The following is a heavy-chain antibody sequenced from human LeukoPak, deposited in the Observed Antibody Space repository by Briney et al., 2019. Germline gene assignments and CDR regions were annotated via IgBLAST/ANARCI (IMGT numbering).Heavy chain of an antibody. V-gene: IGHV3-33*03. D-gene: IGHD6-19*01. J-gene: IGHJ4*02. CDR2: LWSDGSNK. Sequence: GGSLRLSCTASGFSFSSYGMHWVRQAPGKGLEGVAVLWSDGSNKYYTESVKGRFTISRDNSKNTLYLQMNSLRAEDTAVYYCAKGPYGSGWYYFDYWGQGTLVTVSS. CDR1: GFSFSSYG. CDR3: AKGPYGSGWYYFDY.